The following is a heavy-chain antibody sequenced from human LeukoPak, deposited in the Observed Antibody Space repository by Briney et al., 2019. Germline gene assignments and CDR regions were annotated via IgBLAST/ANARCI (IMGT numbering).Heavy chain of an antibody. J-gene: IGHJ6*03. V-gene: IGHV3-7*01. CDR1: GFTFSSYW. Sequence: GGSLRLSCAASGFTFSSYWMSWVRQAPGKGLEWVANIKQDGSEKYYVDSVKGRFTISRDNAKNSLYLQMNSLRAEDTAVYYCARERGGYDFWSGYYKPYYYYYMDVWGKGTTVTVSS. D-gene: IGHD3-3*01. CDR3: ARERGGYDFWSGYYKPYYYYYMDV. CDR2: IKQDGSEK.